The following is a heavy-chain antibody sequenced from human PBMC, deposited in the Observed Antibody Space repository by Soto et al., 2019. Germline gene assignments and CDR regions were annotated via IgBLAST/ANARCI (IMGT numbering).Heavy chain of an antibody. Sequence: SGGSLRLSCAASGFTFSSYAMSWVRQAPGKGLEWVSAISGSGGSTYYADSVKGRFTISRDNSKNTLYLQMNSLRAEDTAVYYCAKDEAYSSSSGSYYYGMDVWGQGTTVTVSS. J-gene: IGHJ6*02. CDR1: GFTFSSYA. D-gene: IGHD6-6*01. CDR3: AKDEAYSSSSGSYYYGMDV. CDR2: ISGSGGST. V-gene: IGHV3-23*01.